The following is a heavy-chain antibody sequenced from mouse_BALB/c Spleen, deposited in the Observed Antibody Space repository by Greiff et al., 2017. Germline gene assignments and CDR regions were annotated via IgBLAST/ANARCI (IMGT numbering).Heavy chain of an antibody. Sequence: EVQLQESGGGLVQPGGSRKLSCAASGFTFSSFGMHWVRQAPEKGLEWVAYISSGSSTIYYADTVKGRFTISRDNPKNTLFLQMTSLRSEDTAMYYCARSEYGNYVRGYWGQGTSVTVSS. CDR1: GFTFSSFG. D-gene: IGHD2-10*02. V-gene: IGHV5-17*02. CDR2: ISSGSSTI. CDR3: ARSEYGNYVRGY. J-gene: IGHJ4*01.